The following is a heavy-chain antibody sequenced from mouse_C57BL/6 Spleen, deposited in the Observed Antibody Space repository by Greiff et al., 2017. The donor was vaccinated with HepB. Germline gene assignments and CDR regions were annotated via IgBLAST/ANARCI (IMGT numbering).Heavy chain of an antibody. D-gene: IGHD1-1*01. J-gene: IGHJ4*01. CDR2: IYPRSGNT. V-gene: IGHV1-81*01. CDR1: GYTFTSYG. Sequence: QVQLKQSGAELARPGASVKLSCKASGYTFTSYGISWVKQRTGQGLEWIGEIYPRSGNTYYNEKFKGKATLTADKSSSTAYMELRSLTSEDSAVYFCATTTVVATDYAMYYWGQGTSVTVSS. CDR3: ATTTVVATDYAMYY.